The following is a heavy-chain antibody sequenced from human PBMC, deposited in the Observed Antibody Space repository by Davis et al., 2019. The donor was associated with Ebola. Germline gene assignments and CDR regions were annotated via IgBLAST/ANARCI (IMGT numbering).Heavy chain of an antibody. CDR1: GFTFSDYY. D-gene: IGHD2-15*01. Sequence: GESLKISCAASGFTFSDYYMSWIRQAPGKGLEWVSYISSSSSYTNYADSVKGRFTISRDNAKNSLYLQMNSLRAEDTAVYYCARARDIVVVVAATLDYWGQGTLVTVSS. J-gene: IGHJ4*02. CDR3: ARARDIVVVVAATLDY. V-gene: IGHV3-11*06. CDR2: ISSSSSYT.